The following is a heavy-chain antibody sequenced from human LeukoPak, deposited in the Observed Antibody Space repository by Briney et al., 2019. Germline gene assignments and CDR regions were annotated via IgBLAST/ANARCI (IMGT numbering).Heavy chain of an antibody. CDR1: GGTISSGDYY. Sequence: SETLSLTCTVSGGTISSGDYYWGRLPQPPGKGLDWIGYIYYSGSTYYNPSHKRRVTISVDTSKNQFSLKLSSVTAADTAVYYCASITGGYIDYWGQGTLVTVSS. V-gene: IGHV4-30-4*08. J-gene: IGHJ4*02. CDR2: IYYSGST. CDR3: ASITGGYIDY. D-gene: IGHD2-8*02.